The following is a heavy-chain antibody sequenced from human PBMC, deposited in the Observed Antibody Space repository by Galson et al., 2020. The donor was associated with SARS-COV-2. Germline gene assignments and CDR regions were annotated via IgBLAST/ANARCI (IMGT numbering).Heavy chain of an antibody. CDR1: GFNLNYYD. V-gene: IGHV3-33*03. CDR2: VWYDGSNS. D-gene: IGHD1-1*01. Sequence: CAASGFNLNYYDMQWVRQAPGKGLEWVAVVWYDGSNSRYADSVKGRFTISRDNSKNMVYLQMNSLRDDDTAVYYCVRSTNDYSDYWGQGTLVTVSS. CDR3: VRSTNDYSDY. J-gene: IGHJ4*02.